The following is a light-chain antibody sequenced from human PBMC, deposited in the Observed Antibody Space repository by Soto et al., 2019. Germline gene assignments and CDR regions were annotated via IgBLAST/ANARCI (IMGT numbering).Light chain of an antibody. CDR2: WAT. J-gene: IGKJ1*01. V-gene: IGKV4-1*01. Sequence: DIVMTQSPDSLAVSLGERATINCKSSQSVLYSSNDKNFLTWYQQKPGQPPKLLIYWATTRESGVPDRFSGSVSGTDFTLTISSVQAEDVEVYYFHQYYSAPWTFGQGTKVEIK. CDR1: QSVLYSSNDKNF. CDR3: HQYYSAPWT.